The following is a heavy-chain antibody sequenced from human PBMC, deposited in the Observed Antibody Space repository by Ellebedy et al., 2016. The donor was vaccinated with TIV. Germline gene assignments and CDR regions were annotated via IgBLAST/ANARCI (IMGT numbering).Heavy chain of an antibody. Sequence: GESLKISCAASGFTFGFPFSRYAMSWVRQAPGKGLAWVSAISGSGGSTYYADSVKGRFTISRDNSKNTLYLQLNSLRAEDAALYYCARTSTMTTFGASDFWGQGTMVTVSS. D-gene: IGHD3-16*01. CDR1: GFTFGFPFSRYA. J-gene: IGHJ3*01. CDR2: ISGSGGST. CDR3: ARTSTMTTFGASDF. V-gene: IGHV3-23*01.